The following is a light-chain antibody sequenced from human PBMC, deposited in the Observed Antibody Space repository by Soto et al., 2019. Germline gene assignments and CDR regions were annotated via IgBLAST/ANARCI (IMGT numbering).Light chain of an antibody. V-gene: IGLV2-14*01. Sequence: QSALTQPASVSGSPGQSITISCTGTSSDVGAYDYVSWYQQHPGKAPKVMIYDVSNRPSGVSDRFSGSKSGNTASLTISGLQAEDEADYYCSSYTSSSTWVFGGGTKVTVL. CDR1: SSDVGAYDY. CDR2: DVS. J-gene: IGLJ3*02. CDR3: SSYTSSSTWV.